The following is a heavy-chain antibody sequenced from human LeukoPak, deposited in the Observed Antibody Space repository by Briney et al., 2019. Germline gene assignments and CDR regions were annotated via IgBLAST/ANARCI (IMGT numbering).Heavy chain of an antibody. D-gene: IGHD6-13*01. J-gene: IGHJ4*02. CDR3: ARGPPIAAAGPFLDY. Sequence: GASVKVSCKASGYTFTSYGISWVRQAPRQGLEWMGWISAYNGNTNYAQKLQGRVTMTTDTSTSTAYMELRSLRSDDTAVYYCARGPPIAAAGPFLDYWGQGTLVTVSS. CDR1: GYTFTSYG. V-gene: IGHV1-18*01. CDR2: ISAYNGNT.